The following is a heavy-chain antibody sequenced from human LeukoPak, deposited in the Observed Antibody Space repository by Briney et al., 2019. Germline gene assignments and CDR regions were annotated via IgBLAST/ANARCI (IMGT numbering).Heavy chain of an antibody. D-gene: IGHD5-18*01. J-gene: IGHJ4*02. CDR3: ARDQGGGYSYGWQSFDY. CDR1: GFTFSSYG. Sequence: PGGSLRLSCAASGFTFSSYGMHWVRQAPGKGLEYVSAISSNGGSTYYANSVKGRFTISRDNAKNSLYPQMNSLRAEDTAVYYCARDQGGGYSYGWQSFDYWGQGTLVTVSS. CDR2: ISSNGGST. V-gene: IGHV3-64*01.